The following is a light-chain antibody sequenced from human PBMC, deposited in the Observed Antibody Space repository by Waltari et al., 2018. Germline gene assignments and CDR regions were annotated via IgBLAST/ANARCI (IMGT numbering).Light chain of an antibody. CDR2: GKE. Sequence: SSELTQGPDVSVALGQTVKITCQGDSLRTSYASWYQVKPGQAPVLVLFGKEKRPSGIPDRFSGSKSANTASLTISGLQAEDEADYHCCSYAGVHTFWVFGGGTKLTVL. CDR3: CSYAGVHTFWV. CDR1: SLRTSY. V-gene: IGLV3-19*01. J-gene: IGLJ3*02.